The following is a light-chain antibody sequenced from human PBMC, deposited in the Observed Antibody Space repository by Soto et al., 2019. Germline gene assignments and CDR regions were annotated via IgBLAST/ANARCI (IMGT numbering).Light chain of an antibody. CDR2: VAS. CDR3: QQYSNWPPWT. Sequence: EIVMTQSPATLSVSPGERVTLSCRASQSVSSNLAWYQQKPGQAPRLLIYVASTRATGIPARFSGSGSGTEFTLTISSLQSEDFAVYYCQQYSNWPPWTFGQGTKVDIK. J-gene: IGKJ1*01. V-gene: IGKV3-15*01. CDR1: QSVSSN.